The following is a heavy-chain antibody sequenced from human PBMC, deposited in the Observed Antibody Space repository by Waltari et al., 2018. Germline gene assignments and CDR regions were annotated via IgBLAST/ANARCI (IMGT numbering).Heavy chain of an antibody. Sequence: EVRLLESGGGLVQPGGSLRLSCAASGRTFRSYAMTWVRPAPGTGLKRVAKGTGTATTTQYADYVKGRFTISRDNSNNTLYLQMTGLTVEDTAVYYCAKGNYFGPGGYLDYWGQGSQVTVSS. J-gene: IGHJ4*02. V-gene: IGHV3-23*01. CDR1: GRTFRSYA. D-gene: IGHD3-9*01. CDR3: AKGNYFGPGGYLDY. CDR2: GTGTATTT.